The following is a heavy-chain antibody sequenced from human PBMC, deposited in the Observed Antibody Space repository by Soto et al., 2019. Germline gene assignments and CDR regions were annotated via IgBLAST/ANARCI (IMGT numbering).Heavy chain of an antibody. J-gene: IGHJ4*02. CDR1: GFTFSDYY. D-gene: IGHD1-26*01. CDR2: ISSSGSTI. CDR3: ARDFRYSGSYYVFDY. V-gene: IGHV3-11*01. Sequence: PGGSLRLSCAASGFTFSDYYMSWIRQAPGKGLEWVSYISSSGSTIYYADSVKGRFTISRDNAKNSLYLQMNSLRAEDTAVYYCARDFRYSGSYYVFDYWGQGTLVTVSS.